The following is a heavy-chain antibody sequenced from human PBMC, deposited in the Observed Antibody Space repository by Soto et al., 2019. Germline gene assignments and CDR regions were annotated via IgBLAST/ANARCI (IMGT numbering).Heavy chain of an antibody. CDR2: IYYSGST. D-gene: IGHD1-26*01. Sequence: QVQLQESGPGLVKPSETLSLTCTVSGGSISSYYWSWIRQPPGKGLEWIGYIYYSGSTNYNPPLKSRVTLAVDASENQSSMKLTSVTAADTAVYYCARVWVGAFDIWGQGTMVTVSS. V-gene: IGHV4-59*01. J-gene: IGHJ3*02. CDR1: GGSISSYY. CDR3: ARVWVGAFDI.